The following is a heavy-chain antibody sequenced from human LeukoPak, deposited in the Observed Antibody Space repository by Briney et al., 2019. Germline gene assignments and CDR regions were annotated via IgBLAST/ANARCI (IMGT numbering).Heavy chain of an antibody. CDR2: ISVYNGNT. CDR1: GYIFKSYG. CDR3: ARGDTYYYGSGPDY. D-gene: IGHD3-10*01. V-gene: IGHV1-18*01. Sequence: ASVKVSCKASGYIFKSYGISWVRQAPGQGLEWMGWISVYNGNTKYGQKSQGRGTMTTDTSTSTAYMELRSLSSDDTAVYYCARGDTYYYGSGPDYWGQGTLVTVSS. J-gene: IGHJ4*02.